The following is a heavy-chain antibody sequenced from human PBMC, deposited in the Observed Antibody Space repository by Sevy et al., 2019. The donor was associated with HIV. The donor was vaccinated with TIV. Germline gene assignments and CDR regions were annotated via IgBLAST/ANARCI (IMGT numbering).Heavy chain of an antibody. CDR2: LSSDRSTT. CDR3: TRVYDITWNDHYFDY. Sequence: GGSLRLSCAASGFTFSSYWMNWVRQAPGKGLVWVSRLSSDRSTTIYADSVKGRFTISRDNAKNTLYLQINSLRAEDTAVYYCTRVYDITWNDHYFDYWGQGTLVTVSS. D-gene: IGHD1-1*01. CDR1: GFTFSSYW. J-gene: IGHJ4*02. V-gene: IGHV3-74*01.